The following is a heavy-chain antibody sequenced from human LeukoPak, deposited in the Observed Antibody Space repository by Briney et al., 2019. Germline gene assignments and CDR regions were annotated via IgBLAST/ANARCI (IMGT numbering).Heavy chain of an antibody. V-gene: IGHV4-34*01. J-gene: IGHJ5*02. CDR1: GGSFSGYY. D-gene: IGHD1-14*01. CDR3: ARATTIKGWFDP. CDR2: INHSGST. Sequence: SETLSLTCAVYGGSFSGYYWSWIRQPPGKGLEWIGEINHSGSTYYNPSLKSRVTISGDTSKNQFSLKLTSVTAADTAVYYCARATTIKGWFDPWGQGTLVTVSS.